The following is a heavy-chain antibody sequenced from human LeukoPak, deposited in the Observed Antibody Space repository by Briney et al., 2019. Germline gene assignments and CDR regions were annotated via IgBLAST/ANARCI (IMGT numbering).Heavy chain of an antibody. CDR1: GFTVSSNY. D-gene: IGHD1-26*01. V-gene: IGHV3-53*01. CDR3: ARENSGSYYESGWFDP. Sequence: GGSLRLSCAASGFTVSSNYMSWVRQAPGKGLEWVSVIYSGGSTYYADSVKGRFTISRDNSKNTLYLQMNSLRAEDTAVYYCARENSGSYYESGWFDPWGHGTLVTVSS. CDR2: IYSGGST. J-gene: IGHJ5*02.